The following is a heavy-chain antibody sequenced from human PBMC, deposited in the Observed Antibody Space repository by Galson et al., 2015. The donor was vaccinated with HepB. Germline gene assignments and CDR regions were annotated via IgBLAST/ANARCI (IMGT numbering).Heavy chain of an antibody. CDR1: GFTFSSYA. CDR2: ISSNGGST. Sequence: SLRLSCAASGFTFSSYAMHWVRQAPGKGLEYVSAISSNGGSTYYADSVKGRFTISRDNSKNTLYLQMSSLRAEDTAVYYCVKDGVSAAAGTFWSDWFDPWGQGTLVTVSS. CDR3: VKDGVSAAAGTFWSDWFDP. V-gene: IGHV3-64D*06. J-gene: IGHJ5*02. D-gene: IGHD6-13*01.